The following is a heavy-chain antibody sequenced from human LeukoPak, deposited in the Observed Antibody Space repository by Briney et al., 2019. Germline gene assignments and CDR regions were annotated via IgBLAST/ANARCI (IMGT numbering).Heavy chain of an antibody. CDR1: GGSINNYY. CDR3: ARHQAAAGPIDFDY. V-gene: IGHV4-59*08. CDR2: IYYSGNT. D-gene: IGHD6-13*01. Sequence: SETLSLTCTVSGGSINNYYWSWIRQSPGKGLEWIGYIYYSGNTNYNPSLKRRVTISVDTSKYQFSLKRSSVTAADTAVYYCARHQAAAGPIDFDYWGQGTLVTVSS. J-gene: IGHJ4*02.